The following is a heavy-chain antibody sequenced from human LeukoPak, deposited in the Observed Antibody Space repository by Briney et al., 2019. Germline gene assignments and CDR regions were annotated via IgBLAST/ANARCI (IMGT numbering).Heavy chain of an antibody. CDR3: TRDLNYLWFDP. Sequence: ASVKLSCKASGYSFTKHSMNWVRQAPGQGLEWMGWINTNTGNPTYAQAFTGRFVFSLDTSVSTAYLQISSLKAEDTALYYCTRDLNYLWFDPWGQGTLVTVSS. D-gene: IGHD1-7*01. V-gene: IGHV7-4-1*02. CDR2: INTNTGNP. J-gene: IGHJ5*02. CDR1: GYSFTKHS.